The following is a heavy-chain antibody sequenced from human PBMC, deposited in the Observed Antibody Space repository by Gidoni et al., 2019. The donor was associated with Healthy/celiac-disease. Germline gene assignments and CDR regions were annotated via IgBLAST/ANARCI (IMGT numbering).Heavy chain of an antibody. CDR1: GFTFSSYA. D-gene: IGHD6-19*01. CDR3: ARDSIIHSGLVPSWYFDL. Sequence: QVQLVESGGGVVQPGRSLRLSCAASGFTFSSYAMHWVRQAPGKGLEWVAVISYDGSNKYYADSVKGRFTISRDNSKNTLYLQMNSLRAEDTAVYYCARDSIIHSGLVPSWYFDLWGRGTLVTVSS. J-gene: IGHJ2*01. CDR2: ISYDGSNK. V-gene: IGHV3-30-3*01.